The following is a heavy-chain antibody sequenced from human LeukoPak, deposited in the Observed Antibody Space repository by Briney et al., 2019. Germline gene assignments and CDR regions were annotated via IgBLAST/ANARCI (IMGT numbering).Heavy chain of an antibody. CDR2: ISGSGGST. J-gene: IGHJ4*02. D-gene: IGHD4/OR15-4a*01. CDR3: ARRAGAYSHPYDY. V-gene: IGHV3-23*01. Sequence: GGSLRLSCAASGFTFSIYAMSWVRQAPGKGLEWVSAISGSGGSTYYADSVKGRFTISRDNSKNTLYLQMNSLRAEDTAVYYCARRAGAYSHPYDYWGQGTLVTVSS. CDR1: GFTFSIYA.